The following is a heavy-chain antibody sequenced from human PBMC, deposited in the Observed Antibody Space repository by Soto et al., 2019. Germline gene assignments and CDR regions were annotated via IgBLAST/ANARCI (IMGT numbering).Heavy chain of an antibody. CDR2: IYYSGST. D-gene: IGHD1-26*01. J-gene: IGHJ3*02. CDR1: GGSISSGGYY. Sequence: SETLSLTCTVSGGSISSGGYYWSWIRQHPGKGLEWIGYIYYSGSTYYNPSLKSRVNISVDTSKNQFSLKLSSVTAADTAVYYCARDSAGELGAFDIWGQGTMVTVSS. CDR3: ARDSAGELGAFDI. V-gene: IGHV4-31*03.